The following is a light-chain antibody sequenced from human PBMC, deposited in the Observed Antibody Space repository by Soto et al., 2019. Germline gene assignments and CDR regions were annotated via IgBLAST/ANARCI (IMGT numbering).Light chain of an antibody. J-gene: IGKJ1*01. CDR3: QQYGSALQT. V-gene: IGKV3-20*01. CDR2: GAS. Sequence: EIVLTQSPGTLSLSPGERVTLSCRASQSVRSNFLAWYQQRPGQAPRLLIYGASSRATGIPDRFSGSGSGTDFTLIISRLEPEDCAVYYCQQYGSALQTFDQGTKVEIK. CDR1: QSVRSNF.